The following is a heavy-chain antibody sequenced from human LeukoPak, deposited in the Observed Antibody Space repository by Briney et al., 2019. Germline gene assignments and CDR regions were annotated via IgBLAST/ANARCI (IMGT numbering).Heavy chain of an antibody. J-gene: IGHJ4*02. V-gene: IGHV1-69*05. D-gene: IGHD3-22*01. CDR2: IIPIFGTA. CDR3: ARVDDSSGYYLFDY. CDR1: GGTFSSYA. Sequence: SAKVSCKASGGTFSSYAISLVRQAPGQGLEWMGGIIPIFGTANYTQKFQGRVTITTDESTSTAYMELSSLRSEDTAVYYCARVDDSSGYYLFDYWGQGTLVTVSS.